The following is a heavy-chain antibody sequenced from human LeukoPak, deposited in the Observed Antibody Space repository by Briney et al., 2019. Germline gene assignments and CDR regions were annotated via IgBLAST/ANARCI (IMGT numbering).Heavy chain of an antibody. CDR2: ISYDGSNE. D-gene: IGHD5-12*01. CDR3: AKGSIPASDIVATSGSYFDY. V-gene: IGHV3-30*04. Sequence: GGSLRLSCAASGFTFSSYVMHWVRQAPGKGLEWVAIISYDGSNEYYADSVKGRFTISRDNSKNTLYLQMNSLRAEDTAVYYCAKGSIPASDIVATSGSYFDYWGQGTLVTVSS. CDR1: GFTFSSYV. J-gene: IGHJ4*02.